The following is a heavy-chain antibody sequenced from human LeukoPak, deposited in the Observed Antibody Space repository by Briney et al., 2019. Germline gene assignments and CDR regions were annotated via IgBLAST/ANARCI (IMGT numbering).Heavy chain of an antibody. Sequence: ESLKISCKGSGYSFSSYWIAWVRQMPGKGLEWMGIIYPRDSRTTYSPSFQGQVAISVDKSTSTAYLQWSSLKASDTAMYYCARSEGMDYDILTGYYRPAEYFQHWGQGTLVTVSS. J-gene: IGHJ1*01. CDR3: ARSEGMDYDILTGYYRPAEYFQH. CDR1: GYSFSSYW. CDR2: IYPRDSRT. V-gene: IGHV5-51*01. D-gene: IGHD3-9*01.